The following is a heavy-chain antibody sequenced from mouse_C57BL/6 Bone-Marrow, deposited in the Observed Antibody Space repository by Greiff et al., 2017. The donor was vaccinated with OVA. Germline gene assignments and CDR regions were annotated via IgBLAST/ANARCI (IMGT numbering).Heavy chain of an antibody. CDR2: IDPENGDT. Sequence: VQLQQSGAELVRPGASVKLSCTASGFNIKDDYMHWVKQRPEPGLEWIGWIDPENGDTEYASKFQGKATITADTSSNTAYLQLSILTSEDTAVYYCTTGLRLLFDYGGQGTTLTVSS. CDR1: GFNIKDDY. D-gene: IGHD1-1*01. J-gene: IGHJ2*01. CDR3: TTGLRLLFDY. V-gene: IGHV14-4*01.